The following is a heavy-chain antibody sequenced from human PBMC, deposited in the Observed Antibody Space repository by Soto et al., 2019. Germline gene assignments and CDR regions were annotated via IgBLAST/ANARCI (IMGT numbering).Heavy chain of an antibody. Sequence: SVKVSCKASGGTFSSYAISWVRQAPGQGLEWMGGIIPIFGTANYAQKFQGRVTITADKSTSTAYMELSSLRSEDTAVYYCARKGATLRAFDIWGQGTMVTVSS. D-gene: IGHD1-26*01. V-gene: IGHV1-69*06. CDR3: ARKGATLRAFDI. CDR2: IIPIFGTA. CDR1: GGTFSSYA. J-gene: IGHJ3*02.